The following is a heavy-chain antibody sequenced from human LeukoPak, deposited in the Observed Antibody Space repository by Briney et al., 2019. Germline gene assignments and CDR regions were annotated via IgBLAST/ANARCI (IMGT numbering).Heavy chain of an antibody. J-gene: IGHJ4*02. CDR2: IYYSGST. Sequence: PSETLSLTCTVSGGSINSYCWSWIRQPPGKGLEWIAYIYYSGSTNYNPSLKSRVTISLDTSKNQFSLKMSSVTAADTALYYCARWMPGTYYFDYWGQGTLVTVSS. CDR1: GGSINSYC. D-gene: IGHD6-13*01. V-gene: IGHV4-59*08. CDR3: ARWMPGTYYFDY.